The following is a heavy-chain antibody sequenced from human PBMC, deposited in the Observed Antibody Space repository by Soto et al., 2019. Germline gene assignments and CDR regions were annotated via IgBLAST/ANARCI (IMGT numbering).Heavy chain of an antibody. CDR2: INSDGTSI. CDR1: GFTFSRYW. J-gene: IGHJ5*02. V-gene: IGHV3-74*03. Sequence: GGSLRLSCAASGFTFSRYWMHWVRQTPGMGLEWLSRINSDGTSIKYGDSVQGRFHMSRDNADNTLYLQMNSLRDDDTGVYYCVRELIPVLGSIRYFDPWGQGTLVTVSS. D-gene: IGHD1-1*01. CDR3: VRELIPVLGSIRYFDP.